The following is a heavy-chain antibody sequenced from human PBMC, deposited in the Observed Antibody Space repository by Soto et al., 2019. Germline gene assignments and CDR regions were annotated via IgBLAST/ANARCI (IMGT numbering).Heavy chain of an antibody. CDR1: GFTFSSYS. V-gene: IGHV3-48*01. CDR3: ARIGRLRWGDY. D-gene: IGHD4-17*01. CDR2: ISSSSSTI. J-gene: IGHJ4*02. Sequence: SGFTFSSYSMNWVRQAPGKGLEWVSYISSSSSTIYYADSVKGRFTISRDNAKNSLYLQMNSLRAEDTTVYYCARIGRLRWGDYWGQGTLVTVS.